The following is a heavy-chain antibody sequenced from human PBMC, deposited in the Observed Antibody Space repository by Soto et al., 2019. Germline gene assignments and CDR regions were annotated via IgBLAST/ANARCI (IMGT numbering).Heavy chain of an antibody. CDR3: ATREGGSSWYQIADY. D-gene: IGHD6-13*01. CDR1: GYSFTSYW. Sequence: GESLKISCKGSGYSFTSYWIGWVSQMPGKGLEWMGIIYPGDSDTRYSPSFQAQVTIAAYKSIITAYLQWSSLKASDTAMYYCATREGGSSWYQIADYWGQGTLVTVSS. CDR2: IYPGDSDT. V-gene: IGHV5-51*01. J-gene: IGHJ4*02.